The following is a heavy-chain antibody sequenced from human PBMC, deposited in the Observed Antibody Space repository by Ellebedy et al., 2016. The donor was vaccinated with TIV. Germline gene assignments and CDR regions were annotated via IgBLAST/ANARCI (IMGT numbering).Heavy chain of an antibody. D-gene: IGHD3-22*01. V-gene: IGHV3-30*18. CDR1: GFTFSSYG. J-gene: IGHJ4*02. CDR3: AKETWNSSGYYIDY. CDR2: ISEDGRNK. Sequence: GESLKISCAASGFTFSSYGMHWVRQAPGKGLEWVAVISEDGRNKYYADSVKGRFTISRDSSRNTLYLQMNSLRTEDTAVYYCAKETWNSSGYYIDYWGQGTLVTVSP.